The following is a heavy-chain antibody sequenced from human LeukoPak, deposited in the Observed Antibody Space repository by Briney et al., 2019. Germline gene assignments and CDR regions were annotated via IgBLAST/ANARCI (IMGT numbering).Heavy chain of an antibody. D-gene: IGHD6-19*01. V-gene: IGHV4-34*01. Sequence: SETLSLPCAVYGGSFSGYYWSWIRQPPGKGLEWIGEINHSGSTNYNPSLKSRVTISVDTSKNQFSLKLSSVTAADTAVYYCARGAVAGTEGFDYWGQGTLVTVSS. CDR2: INHSGST. CDR3: ARGAVAGTEGFDY. CDR1: GGSFSGYY. J-gene: IGHJ4*02.